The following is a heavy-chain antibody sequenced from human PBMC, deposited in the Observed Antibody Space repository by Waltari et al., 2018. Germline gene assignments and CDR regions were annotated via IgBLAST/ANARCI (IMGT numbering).Heavy chain of an antibody. D-gene: IGHD3-10*01. CDR3: AKGSSLWFGEFPDY. CDR1: GFTFDDYT. V-gene: IGHV3-43*01. CDR2: ISWDGVST. Sequence: EVQLVESGGVVVQPGGSLRLSCAASGFTFDDYTMHWVRQAPGKGLEWVSLISWDGVSTYYADSVKGRFTISRDNSKNSLYLQMNSLRTEDTALYYCAKGSSLWFGEFPDYWGQGTLVTVSS. J-gene: IGHJ4*02.